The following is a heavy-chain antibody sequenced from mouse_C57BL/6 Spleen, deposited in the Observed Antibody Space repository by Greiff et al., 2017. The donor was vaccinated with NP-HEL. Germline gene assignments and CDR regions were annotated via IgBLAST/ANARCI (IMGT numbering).Heavy chain of an antibody. CDR1: GFTFSSYA. CDR2: ISSGGDYI. Sequence: EVHLVESGEGLVKPGGSLKLSCAASGFTFSSYAMSWVRRTPEKRLEGVAYISSGGDYIYYADTVKGRFTISRDNARNTLYLQMSSLKSEDTAMYYCTRVNYDYAMDYWGQGTSVTVSS. J-gene: IGHJ4*01. CDR3: TRVNYDYAMDY. V-gene: IGHV5-9-1*02. D-gene: IGHD1-1*01.